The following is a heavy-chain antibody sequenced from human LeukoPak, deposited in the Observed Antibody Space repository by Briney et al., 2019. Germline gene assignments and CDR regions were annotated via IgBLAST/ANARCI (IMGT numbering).Heavy chain of an antibody. Sequence: GASVKVSCKASGYTFTAYYISWLRQAPGQGLEWMGWIYPNRCGTNDAQKFQGRVTMTRDTSINTAYMELSRLRSDDTAVYYCARAYDGSGNLDYWGQGTLVTVSS. CDR1: GYTFTAYY. CDR2: IYPNRCGT. V-gene: IGHV1-2*02. CDR3: ARAYDGSGNLDY. J-gene: IGHJ4*02. D-gene: IGHD3-22*01.